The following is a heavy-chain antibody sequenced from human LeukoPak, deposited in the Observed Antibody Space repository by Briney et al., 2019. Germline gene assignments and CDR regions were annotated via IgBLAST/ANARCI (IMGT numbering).Heavy chain of an antibody. V-gene: IGHV3-9*01. Sequence: GGSLRLSCAASGFTFDNYAMNWVRQVPGKGLEWISLISWNSGTIGYADSVKGRFTISRDNANNFLYLQMNSLGAEDTALYYCARAYKDRSLAGKKEFFQHWGQGTLVTVSS. D-gene: IGHD6-19*01. J-gene: IGHJ1*01. CDR1: GFTFDNYA. CDR3: ARAYKDRSLAGKKEFFQH. CDR2: ISWNSGTI.